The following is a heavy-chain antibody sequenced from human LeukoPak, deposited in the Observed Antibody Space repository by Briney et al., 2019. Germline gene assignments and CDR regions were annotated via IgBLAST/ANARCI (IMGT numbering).Heavy chain of an antibody. Sequence: ASVNVSFKGSGYIFPSYGLAWVRQAPEQGLEWMGWISPYNGETKYAQNFQDRLTLTTDTSTSTAYMELRSLRSDDTAVYYCVRDNLPVGSPENYFDSWGQGTLVTVSS. J-gene: IGHJ4*02. CDR2: ISPYNGET. CDR1: GYIFPSYG. V-gene: IGHV1-18*01. CDR3: VRDNLPVGSPENYFDS. D-gene: IGHD1-26*01.